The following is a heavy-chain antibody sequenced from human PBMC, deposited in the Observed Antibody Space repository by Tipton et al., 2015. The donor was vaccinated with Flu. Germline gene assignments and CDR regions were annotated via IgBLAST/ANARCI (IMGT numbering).Heavy chain of an antibody. CDR1: GGSFSGYY. D-gene: IGHD6-19*01. CDR2: INHSGST. CDR3: ARAGAGYSSGWFIDYYYYMDV. Sequence: TLSLTCAVYGGSFSGYYWSWIRQPPGKGLEWIGEINHSGSTNYNPSLKSRVTISVDTSKNQFSLKLSSVTAADTAVYYCARAGAGYSSGWFIDYYYYMDVWGKGTTVTVSS. V-gene: IGHV4-34*01. J-gene: IGHJ6*03.